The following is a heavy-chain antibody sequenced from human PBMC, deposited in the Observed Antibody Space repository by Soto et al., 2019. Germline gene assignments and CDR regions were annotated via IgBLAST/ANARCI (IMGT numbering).Heavy chain of an antibody. D-gene: IGHD1-7*01. CDR1: GFTFSSYG. CDR2: IWYDGSNK. V-gene: IGHV3-33*01. Sequence: GGSLRLSCAASGFTFSSYGMHWVRQAPGKGLEWVAVIWYDGSNKYYADSVKGRFTISRDNSKNTLYLQMNSLRAEDTAVYYCARGAGTTRYYYYYGMDVWGQGTTVTVSS. J-gene: IGHJ6*02. CDR3: ARGAGTTRYYYYYGMDV.